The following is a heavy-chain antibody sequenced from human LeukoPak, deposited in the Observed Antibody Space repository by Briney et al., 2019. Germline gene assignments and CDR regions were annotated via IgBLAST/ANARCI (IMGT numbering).Heavy chain of an antibody. CDR3: VTNDVGLHTGLGY. CDR2: IDTKSGAT. V-gene: IGHV1-2*02. CDR1: GYTFTDYL. D-gene: IGHD1-1*01. Sequence: ASVKVSCKASGYTFTDYLLHWVRQAPGQGLEWMGWIDTKSGATKFAQKFQARVTMTSDTSITTAYMDLSSLTSDDTAVSYCVTNDVGLHTGLGYWGQGTLVTVSS. J-gene: IGHJ4*02.